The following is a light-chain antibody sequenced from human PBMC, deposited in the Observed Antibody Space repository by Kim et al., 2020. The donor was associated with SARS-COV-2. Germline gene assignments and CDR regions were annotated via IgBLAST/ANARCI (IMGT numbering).Light chain of an antibody. V-gene: IGKV4-1*01. J-gene: IGKJ1*01. CDR3: QQYYTTPRT. CDR1: QSVLYNSNNKNY. Sequence: DIVLTQSPDSLAVSLGERATFNCRSSQSVLYNSNNKNYLAWYQQKPGQPPKLLIYWASIRESGVPDRFSGSGSGSHFTLTISSLQAEDVAVYYCQQYYTTPRTFGQGTKVDIK. CDR2: WAS.